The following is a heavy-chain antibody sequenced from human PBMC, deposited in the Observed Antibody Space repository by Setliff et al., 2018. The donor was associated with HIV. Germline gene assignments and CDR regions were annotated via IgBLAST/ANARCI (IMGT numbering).Heavy chain of an antibody. CDR2: IYYSGGT. D-gene: IGHD5-18*01. Sequence: PSETLSLTCTVSGGSISAYYWSWIRQPPGKGLEWIGYIYYSGGTTYNPSLKSRVTISVGASKSQFSLNLTSVTAADTAVYYCARGLSVYSYANVYYYHGMDVWGQGTTVTVSS. CDR1: GGSISAYY. CDR3: ARGLSVYSYANVYYYHGMDV. V-gene: IGHV4-59*08. J-gene: IGHJ6*02.